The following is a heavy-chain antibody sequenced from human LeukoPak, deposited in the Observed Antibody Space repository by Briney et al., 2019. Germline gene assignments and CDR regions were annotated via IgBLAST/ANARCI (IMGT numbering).Heavy chain of an antibody. J-gene: IGHJ4*02. Sequence: SETLSLTCTVSGGAISSSSYYWGWIRQPPGKGLEWIGSIYYSGSTYYNPSLKSRVTISVDTSKNQFSLNLSSVTAADTAVYYCARLGYARFDYWGQGTLVTVSS. CDR1: GGAISSSSYY. CDR2: IYYSGST. V-gene: IGHV4-39*01. CDR3: ARLGYARFDY. D-gene: IGHD1-1*01.